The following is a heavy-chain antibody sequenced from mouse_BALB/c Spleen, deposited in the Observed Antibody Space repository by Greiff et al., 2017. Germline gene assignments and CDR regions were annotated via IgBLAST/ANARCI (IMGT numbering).Heavy chain of an antibody. CDR3: TRGGDWGSMDY. J-gene: IGHJ4*01. CDR1: GYTFTSYW. D-gene: IGHD4-1*01. V-gene: IGHV1S22*01. CDR2: IYPGSGST. Sequence: LQQPGSELVRPGASVKLSCKASGYTFTSYWMHWVKQRPGQGLEWIGNIYPGSGSTNYDEKFNSKATLTVDTSSSTAYMQLSSLTSEDSAVYYCTRGGDWGSMDYWGQGTSVTVSS.